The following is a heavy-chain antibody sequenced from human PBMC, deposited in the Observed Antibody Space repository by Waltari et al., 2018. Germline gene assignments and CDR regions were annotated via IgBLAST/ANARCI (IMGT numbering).Heavy chain of an antibody. J-gene: IGHJ3*02. CDR3: ARDLSSGWTRDDAFDI. D-gene: IGHD6-19*01. CDR1: GFTFSSYS. V-gene: IGHV3-23*03. Sequence: EVQLLESGGGLVQPGVSLRLSCAASGFTFSSYSMSWVRQAQGKGLEWVSVIYSGGSTYYADSVKGRFTISRDNSKNTLYLQMNSLRAEDTAVYYCARDLSSGWTRDDAFDIWGQGTMVTVSS. CDR2: IYSGGST.